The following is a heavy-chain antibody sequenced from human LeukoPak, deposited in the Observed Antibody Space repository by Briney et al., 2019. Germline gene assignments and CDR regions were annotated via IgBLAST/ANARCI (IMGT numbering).Heavy chain of an antibody. J-gene: IGHJ3*02. CDR3: ARDLVYYYDSGSFQAFDI. CDR2: MEEYGSYI. Sequence: PGGSLRLSCVVSGFDFSGFSMSWVRQAPGKGLEWVAIMEEYGSYIFYVDSVKGRFIISRDNARNSLYLQMNSLRGEDTAVYYCARDLVYYYDSGSFQAFDIWGQGTVVTVSS. V-gene: IGHV3-7*01. D-gene: IGHD3-10*01. CDR1: GFDFSGFS.